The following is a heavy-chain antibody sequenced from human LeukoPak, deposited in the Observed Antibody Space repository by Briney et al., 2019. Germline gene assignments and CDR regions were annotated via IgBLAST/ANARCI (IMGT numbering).Heavy chain of an antibody. D-gene: IGHD2-8*01. J-gene: IGHJ4*02. Sequence: SQTLSLTCTVSGGSISSGSYYWSWIRQPAGKGLEWIGRIYTSGSTNYNPSLKSRVTISVDTSKNQFSPKLSSVTAADTAVYYCARDDYCTNGVCSYNWGQGTLVTVSS. CDR2: IYTSGST. CDR3: ARDDYCTNGVCSYN. CDR1: GGSISSGSYY. V-gene: IGHV4-61*02.